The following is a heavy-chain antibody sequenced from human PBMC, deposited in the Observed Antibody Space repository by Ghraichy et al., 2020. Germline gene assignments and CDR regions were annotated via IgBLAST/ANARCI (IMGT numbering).Heavy chain of an antibody. J-gene: IGHJ6*02. V-gene: IGHV1-69*13. Sequence: SVQVSCKASGGTFSSYAISWVRQAPGLGLEWMGGIIPIFGTANYAQKFQGRVTITADESTSTAYMELSSLRSEDTAVYYCARGKATMNYYYYYYGMDVWGQGTTVTVSS. CDR1: GGTFSSYA. CDR2: IIPIFGTA. CDR3: ARGKATMNYYYYYYGMDV. D-gene: IGHD5-12*01.